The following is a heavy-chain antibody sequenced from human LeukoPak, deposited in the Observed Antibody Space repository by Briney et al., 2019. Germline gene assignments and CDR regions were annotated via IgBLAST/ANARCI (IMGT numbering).Heavy chain of an antibody. Sequence: SVKVSCKASGYTFTSCGISRVRQAPGQGLEWMGGIIPIFGTANYAQKFQGRVTITTDESTSTAYMKLSCLRSEDTAVYYCARGSIGTEYFQHWGQGTLVTVSS. CDR3: ARGSIGTEYFQH. V-gene: IGHV1-69*05. CDR2: IIPIFGTA. J-gene: IGHJ1*01. D-gene: IGHD2-2*01. CDR1: GYTFTSCG.